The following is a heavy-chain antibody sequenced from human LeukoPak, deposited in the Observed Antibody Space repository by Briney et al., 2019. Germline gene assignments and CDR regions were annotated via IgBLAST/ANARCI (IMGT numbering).Heavy chain of an antibody. CDR2: INHSGST. CDR1: GGSFSGYY. J-gene: IGHJ4*02. Sequence: SETLSLTCAVYGGSFSGYYWSWIRQPPGKGLEWIGEINHSGSTNYNPSLKSRVIISVDTSKNQFSLKLSSVTAADTAVYYCARGPMVRGVSTTRPFDYWGQGTLVTVSS. D-gene: IGHD3-10*01. V-gene: IGHV4-34*01. CDR3: ARGPMVRGVSTTRPFDY.